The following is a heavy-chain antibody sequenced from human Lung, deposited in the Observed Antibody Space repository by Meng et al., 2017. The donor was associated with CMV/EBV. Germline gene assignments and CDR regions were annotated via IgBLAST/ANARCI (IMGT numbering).Heavy chain of an antibody. V-gene: IGHV3-21*01. D-gene: IGHD2-21*02. Sequence: PCSASGFTFSSYSMSWVRQAPGKGLEWGSSITNGKNYIYYADSVKGRFTIPRDNAKNLLYLQKNSLRAEDTAVYYCARDWGLRPADIDYWGQGTLVTVSS. CDR2: ITNGKNYI. CDR1: GFTFSSYS. J-gene: IGHJ4*02. CDR3: ARDWGLRPADIDY.